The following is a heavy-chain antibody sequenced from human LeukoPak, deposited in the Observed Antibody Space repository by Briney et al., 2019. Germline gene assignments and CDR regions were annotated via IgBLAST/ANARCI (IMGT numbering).Heavy chain of an antibody. Sequence: GGSLRLSCAASGFTFSSYAMSWVRQAPGKGLEWVSAISGSGGSTYYADSVKGRFTISRDNSKNTLYLQMNSLRAEDTAVYYCARDQSNTNEGFDYRGQGTLVTVSS. CDR3: ARDQSNTNEGFDY. V-gene: IGHV3-23*01. J-gene: IGHJ4*02. D-gene: IGHD1-1*01. CDR1: GFTFSSYA. CDR2: ISGSGGST.